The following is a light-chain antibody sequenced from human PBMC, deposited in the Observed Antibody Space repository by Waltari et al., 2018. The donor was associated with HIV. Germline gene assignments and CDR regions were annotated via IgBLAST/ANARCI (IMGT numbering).Light chain of an antibody. Sequence: AVQMTQSPSSVSGFLGDRVTITCRASQGIRNDLSWFQMKPGTAPKLLIYASTILQTGVPPRFSGRASGTHFTLTISNLQSEDFATYFCLQDFNYPWTFGQGTKVE. V-gene: IGKV1-6*02. CDR1: QGIRND. J-gene: IGKJ1*01. CDR2: AST. CDR3: LQDFNYPWT.